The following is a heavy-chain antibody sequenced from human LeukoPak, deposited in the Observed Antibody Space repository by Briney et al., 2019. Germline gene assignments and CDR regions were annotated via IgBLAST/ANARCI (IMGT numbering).Heavy chain of an antibody. V-gene: IGHV3-23*01. CDR3: VKEYFGFAFDY. D-gene: IGHD3-9*01. Sequence: GGSLRLSCAASGFTFSSYVMSWVRQAPGKGLEWVSDITSSGDSTYYADSVKGRFTISRDNPKNTLYLQMNSLRAEDTAIYYCVKEYFGFAFDYWGQGTVVTVSS. CDR1: GFTFSSYV. J-gene: IGHJ4*02. CDR2: ITSSGDST.